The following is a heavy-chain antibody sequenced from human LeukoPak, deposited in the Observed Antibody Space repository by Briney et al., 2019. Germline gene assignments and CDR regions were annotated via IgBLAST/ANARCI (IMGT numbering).Heavy chain of an antibody. CDR1: GGTFSSYA. CDR3: ARGQWLGWAFDI. Sequence: SVKVSYKASGGTFSSYAISWVRQAPGQGLEWMGRIIPIFGTANYAQKFQGRVTITTDESTSTAYMELSSLRSEDTAVYYCARGQWLGWAFDIWGQGTMVTVSS. D-gene: IGHD6-19*01. J-gene: IGHJ3*02. V-gene: IGHV1-69*05. CDR2: IIPIFGTA.